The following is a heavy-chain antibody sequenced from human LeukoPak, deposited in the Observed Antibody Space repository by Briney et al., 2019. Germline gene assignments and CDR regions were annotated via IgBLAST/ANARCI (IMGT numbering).Heavy chain of an antibody. Sequence: PSETLSLTCAVYGGSFSGYYWSWIRQPPGKGLEWVGEINHSGSTNYNTSLKSRVTISVDTSKNQFSLKLSSVTSADTAVYYCARRKGYSMIVVAHLDPFDIWGQGTMVTVSS. V-gene: IGHV4-34*01. CDR3: ARRKGYSMIVVAHLDPFDI. CDR2: INHSGST. D-gene: IGHD3-22*01. J-gene: IGHJ3*02. CDR1: GGSFSGYY.